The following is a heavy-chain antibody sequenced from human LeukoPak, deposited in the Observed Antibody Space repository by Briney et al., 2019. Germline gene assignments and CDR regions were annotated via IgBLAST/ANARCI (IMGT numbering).Heavy chain of an antibody. CDR1: GFTFSSYS. V-gene: IGHV3-21*01. CDR2: ISSSSSYI. CDR3: ARSVSWYYDY. D-gene: IGHD6-13*01. Sequence: GGSLRLSCAASGFTFSSYSMNWVRQAPGKGLEWVSSISSSSSYIYYADSVKGRFTISRDNAKSSLYLQMNSLRAEDTAVYYCARSVSWYYDYWGQGTLVTVSP. J-gene: IGHJ4*02.